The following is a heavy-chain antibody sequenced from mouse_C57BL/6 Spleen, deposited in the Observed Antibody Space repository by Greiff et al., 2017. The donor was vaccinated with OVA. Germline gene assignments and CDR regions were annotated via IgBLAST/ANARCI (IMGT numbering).Heavy chain of an antibody. CDR3: ARGYDYDGGAMDY. J-gene: IGHJ4*01. V-gene: IGHV1-47*01. CDR2: FHPYNDDT. D-gene: IGHD2-4*01. Sequence: VQLQESGAELVKPGASVKMSCKASGYTFTTYPIEWMKQNHGKSLEWIGNFHPYNDDTKYNEKFKGKATLTVEKSSSTVYLELSRLTSDDSAVYYCARGYDYDGGAMDYWGQGTSVTVSS. CDR1: GYTFTTYP.